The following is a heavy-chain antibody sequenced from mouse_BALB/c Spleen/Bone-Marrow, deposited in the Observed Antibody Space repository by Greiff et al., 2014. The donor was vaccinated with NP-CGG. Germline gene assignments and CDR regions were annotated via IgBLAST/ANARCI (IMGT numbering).Heavy chain of an antibody. CDR1: GYRFTDYA. J-gene: IGHJ4*01. V-gene: IGHV1-67*01. Sequence: LVESGLELVRPGASVKISCKGSGYRFTDYAMHWVKQSHAKSLEWIGVISIYSGNINYNPKFKAKATMTVDKSSSTAYMELARLTSEDSAIYYCARRGYDDAMDYWGQGTSVTVSS. D-gene: IGHD2-14*01. CDR2: ISIYSGNI. CDR3: ARRGYDDAMDY.